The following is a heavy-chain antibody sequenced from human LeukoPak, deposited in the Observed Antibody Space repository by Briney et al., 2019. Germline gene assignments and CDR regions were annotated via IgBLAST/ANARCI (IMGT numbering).Heavy chain of an antibody. CDR1: GGSIRSSSYN. D-gene: IGHD2-2*01. J-gene: IGHJ3*02. CDR3: ARYHRRVPAGDAFDI. CDR2: IYYRGST. Sequence: SETLSLTCTVSGGSIRSSSYNWGWVRQTPGKGLEWIGSIYYRGSTNYNPSLKSRVTMSVDTSKNQFSLKLSSVTAADTAVYYCARYHRRVPAGDAFDIWGQGTMVTVSS. V-gene: IGHV4-39*07.